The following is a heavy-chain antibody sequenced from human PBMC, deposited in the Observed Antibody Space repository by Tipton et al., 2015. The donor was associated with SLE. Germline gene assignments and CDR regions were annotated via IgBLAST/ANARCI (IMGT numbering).Heavy chain of an antibody. V-gene: IGHV4-38-2*01. J-gene: IGHJ4*02. D-gene: IGHD6-19*01. Sequence: TLSLTCAVSGYSISSGYYWGWIRQPPGKGLEWIGIIYHSGSTYYNPSLKSRVTISVDTSKNQFSLKLSSVTAADTAVYYCASPAVAGFDYWGQGTLVTVSS. CDR3: ASPAVAGFDY. CDR2: IYHSGST. CDR1: GYSISSGYY.